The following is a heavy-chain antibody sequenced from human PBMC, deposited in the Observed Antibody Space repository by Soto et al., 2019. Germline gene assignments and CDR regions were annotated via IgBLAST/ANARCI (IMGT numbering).Heavy chain of an antibody. J-gene: IGHJ6*02. CDR3: PRGLTTYYYYYYGMDV. Sequence: QVQLVQSGAEVKKPGSSVKVSCKASGGTFSSYAISWVRQAPGQGLEWMGGIIPIFGTANYAQKFQGRVTITADESTSIAYMELSSLRSEATDVYYCPRGLTTYYYYYYGMDVWGQGTTVTVSS. CDR2: IIPIFGTA. CDR1: GGTFSSYA. V-gene: IGHV1-69*01. D-gene: IGHD4-4*01.